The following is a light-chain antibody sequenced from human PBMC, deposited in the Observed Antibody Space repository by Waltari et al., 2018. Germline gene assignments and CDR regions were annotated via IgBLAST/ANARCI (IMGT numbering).Light chain of an antibody. CDR1: SSNIGDNH. CDR2: TNN. V-gene: IGLV1-47*01. Sequence: QSVVTQPPSASGTPGQRVTISCSGSSSNIGDNHVYWYQQVPGTAPKLLVHTNNERPSAVPARFTGSKSGTSASLAIYGLRSEDEADYYCSSCDDKLNAWVIGGGTRLTVL. CDR3: SSCDDKLNAWV. J-gene: IGLJ3*02.